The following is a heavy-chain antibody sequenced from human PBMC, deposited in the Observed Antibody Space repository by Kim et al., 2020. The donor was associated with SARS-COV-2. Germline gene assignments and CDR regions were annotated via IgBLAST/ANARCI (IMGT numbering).Heavy chain of an antibody. Sequence: ASVKVSCKVSGYTLTELSMHWVRQAPGKGLEWMGGFDPEDGETIYAQKFQGRVTMTEDTSTDTAYMELSSLRSEDTAVYYCATKPEYYSSSWPAGFDYWGQGTLVTVSS. V-gene: IGHV1-24*01. CDR3: ATKPEYYSSSWPAGFDY. D-gene: IGHD6-13*01. CDR2: FDPEDGET. CDR1: GYTLTELS. J-gene: IGHJ4*02.